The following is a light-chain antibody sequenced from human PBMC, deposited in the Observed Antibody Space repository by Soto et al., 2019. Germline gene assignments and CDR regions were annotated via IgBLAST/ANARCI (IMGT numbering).Light chain of an antibody. J-gene: IGLJ1*01. CDR1: SSDVGGYNY. V-gene: IGLV2-14*01. CDR3: SSFTSAYTFV. CDR2: EVS. Sequence: QSVLAQPASVSGSPGQSIAISCTGTSSDVGGYNYVSWYQQHPGKAPKLLISEVSIRPSGVSDRFSGSKSGNTASLTISGLQTEDEADYYCSSFTSAYTFVFXRGTKVTVL.